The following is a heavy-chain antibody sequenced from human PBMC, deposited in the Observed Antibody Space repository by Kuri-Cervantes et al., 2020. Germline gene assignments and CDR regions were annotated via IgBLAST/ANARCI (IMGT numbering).Heavy chain of an antibody. V-gene: IGHV1-3*01. CDR1: GYTFTSYA. CDR3: ARDLTPTYYYDSSGYGAAFDI. D-gene: IGHD3-22*01. J-gene: IGHJ3*02. CDR2: INAGNGNT. Sequence: ASVKVSCKASGYTFTSYAMHWVRQAPGQRLEWMGWINAGNGNTKYSQKFQGRVTITRDTSASTAYMELSSLRSEDTAVYYCARDLTPTYYYDSSGYGAAFDIWGQGTMVTVSS.